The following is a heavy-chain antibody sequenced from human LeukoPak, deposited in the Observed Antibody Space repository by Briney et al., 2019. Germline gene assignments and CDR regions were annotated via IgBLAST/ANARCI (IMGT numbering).Heavy chain of an antibody. J-gene: IGHJ3*02. Sequence: PSQTLSLTCTVSGGSISSGGYYCSWIRQHPGKGLEWIGYIYYSGSTYYNPSLKSRVTISVDTSKNQFSLKLSSVTAADTAVYYCAREGRIAARPGAFDIWGQGTMVTVSS. V-gene: IGHV4-31*03. CDR2: IYYSGST. D-gene: IGHD6-6*01. CDR1: GGSISSGGYY. CDR3: AREGRIAARPGAFDI.